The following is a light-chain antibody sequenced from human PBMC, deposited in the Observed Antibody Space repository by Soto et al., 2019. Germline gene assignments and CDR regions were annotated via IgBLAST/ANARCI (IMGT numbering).Light chain of an antibody. Sequence: QSALTQPPSGSGFPGQSGTISCTGTSSDIGYYNYVSWYQQYPGKAPKLLIYEVSKRPSGVPDRFSGSKSGNTASLTVSGLQAADEADYYCTSYAGTDVHYVFGTGTKVTVL. CDR2: EVS. CDR3: TSYAGTDVHYV. CDR1: SSDIGYYNY. J-gene: IGLJ1*01. V-gene: IGLV2-8*01.